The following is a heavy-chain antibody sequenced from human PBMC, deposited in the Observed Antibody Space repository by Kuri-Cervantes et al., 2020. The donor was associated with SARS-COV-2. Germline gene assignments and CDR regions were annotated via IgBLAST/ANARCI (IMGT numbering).Heavy chain of an antibody. CDR2: IGTAGDT. D-gene: IGHD6-6*01. CDR1: GFTFSSYD. CDR3: ARDAGEHLVQFFMDV. J-gene: IGHJ6*02. Sequence: GGSLRLSCAACGFTFSSYDMHWVRQATGKGLEWVSAIGTAGDTYYPDSVKGRFTISRDNSKNTLYLQMNSLRAEDTAVYYCARDAGEHLVQFFMDVWGQGTAVTVSS. V-gene: IGHV3-13*01.